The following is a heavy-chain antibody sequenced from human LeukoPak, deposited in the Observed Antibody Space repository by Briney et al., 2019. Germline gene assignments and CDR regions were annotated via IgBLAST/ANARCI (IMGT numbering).Heavy chain of an antibody. V-gene: IGHV4-59*08. CDR3: ARHGMVPFDY. CDR2: IYYSGST. CDR1: GGSISSHY. Sequence: SETLSLTCTVSGGSISSHYWSWIRQPPGKGLEWIGYIYYSGSTNYNPSLKSRVTISVDTSKNQFSLKLSSVTAADTAVYYCARHGMVPFDYWGQGTLVTVSS. J-gene: IGHJ4*02. D-gene: IGHD4/OR15-4a*01.